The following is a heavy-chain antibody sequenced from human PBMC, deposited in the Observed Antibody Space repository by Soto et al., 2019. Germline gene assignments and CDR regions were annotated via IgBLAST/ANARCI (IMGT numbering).Heavy chain of an antibody. D-gene: IGHD3-16*01. V-gene: IGHV3-30*01. J-gene: IGHJ5*01. CDR2: ISYSGDRQ. CDR3: ARTPAAMITDRYNWFDS. CDR1: GFTFADYA. Sequence: GGSLRLSCVASGFTFADYAMHWVRRIPGKGLEWVAVISYSGDRQYYAESVKGRFTISRDNSEKTLYLQMFSLTSEDSAVFYCARTPAAMITDRYNWFDSWGPGTQVTVYS.